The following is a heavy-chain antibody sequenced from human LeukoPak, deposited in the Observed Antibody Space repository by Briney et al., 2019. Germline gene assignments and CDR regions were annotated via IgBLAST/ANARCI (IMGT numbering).Heavy chain of an antibody. CDR2: ISSGGST. V-gene: IGHV3-23*01. CDR1: GFTFDSYA. J-gene: IGHJ4*02. D-gene: IGHD5-18*01. Sequence: PGGSLILSCAASGFTFDSYAMNWVRQAPGMGLEWVSGISSGGSTYYADSVKGRFTISRDNSRNSLYLQMNSLRAEDTAVYYCAKNVGQVWLPLGYWGEGTLVTVS. CDR3: AKNVGQVWLPLGY.